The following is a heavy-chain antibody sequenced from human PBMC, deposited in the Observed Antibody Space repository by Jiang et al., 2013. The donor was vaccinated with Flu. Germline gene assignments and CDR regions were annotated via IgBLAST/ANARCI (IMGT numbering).Heavy chain of an antibody. CDR1: GFSLSTSGMR. D-gene: IGHD3-22*01. CDR3: ARDSSGYYYDGLTGVHDAFDI. J-gene: IGHJ3*02. Sequence: KPTQTLTLTCTFSGFSLSTSGMRVSWIRQPPGKALEWLARIDWDDDKFYSTSLKTRLTISKDTSKNQVVLTMTNMDSVDTATYYCARDSSGYYYDGLTGVHDAFDIWGQGTMVTVSS. V-gene: IGHV2-70*04. CDR2: IDWDDDK.